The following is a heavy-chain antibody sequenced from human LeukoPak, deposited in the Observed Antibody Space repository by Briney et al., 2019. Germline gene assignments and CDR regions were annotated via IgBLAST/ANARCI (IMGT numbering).Heavy chain of an antibody. CDR3: AKEARKDWLLLSYYYYYGMDV. V-gene: IGHV3-11*01. CDR1: GFIFSDYY. Sequence: PGGSLRLSCVASGFIFSDYYMSWIRQTPGKGLEWISYISYTYSDIYYADSVRGRFTISRDNAKNSLYLQMNSLRAEDTAVYYCAKEARKDWLLLSYYYYYGMDVWGQGTTVTVSS. D-gene: IGHD3/OR15-3a*01. CDR2: ISYTYSDI. J-gene: IGHJ6*02.